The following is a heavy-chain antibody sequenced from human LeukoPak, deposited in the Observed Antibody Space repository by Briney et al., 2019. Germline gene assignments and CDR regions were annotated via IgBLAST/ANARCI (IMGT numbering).Heavy chain of an antibody. CDR3: AKRRGRYCSSTSCSPIDY. CDR2: ISGSGGST. J-gene: IGHJ4*02. Sequence: GGSLRLSCAASGFTFSSYAMSWVRQAPGKGLEWVSAISGSGGSTYYADSVKGRFTISRDNSKNTLYLQMNSLRAEDTAVYYCAKRRGRYCSSTSCSPIDYWGQGTLVTVSS. V-gene: IGHV3-23*01. CDR1: GFTFSSYA. D-gene: IGHD2-2*01.